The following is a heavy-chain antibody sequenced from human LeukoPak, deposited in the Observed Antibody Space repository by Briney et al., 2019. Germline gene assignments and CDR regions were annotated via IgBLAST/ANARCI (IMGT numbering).Heavy chain of an antibody. Sequence: PSETLSLTCTVSGGSISSYYWSWIRQPAGKGLEWIGRIYTSGSTHYNPSLKSRVTISVDTSKNQFSLKLSSVTAADTAVYYCASIQLPPYYFDYWGQGTLVTVSS. V-gene: IGHV4-4*07. D-gene: IGHD2-2*01. CDR2: IYTSGST. CDR1: GGSISSYY. J-gene: IGHJ4*02. CDR3: ASIQLPPYYFDY.